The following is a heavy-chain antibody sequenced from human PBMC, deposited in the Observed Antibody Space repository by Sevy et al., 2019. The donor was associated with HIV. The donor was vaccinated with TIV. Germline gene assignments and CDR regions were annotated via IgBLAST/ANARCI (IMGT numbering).Heavy chain of an antibody. J-gene: IGHJ4*02. D-gene: IGHD1-1*01. CDR1: GFTFSSYR. CDR2: ISSTSAYI. CDR3: ARAVLEISTWRSDY. Sequence: GGSLRLSCAASGFTFSSYRMTWVRQAPGKGLEWVSCISSTSAYINYADSVKGRFTISRDNAKNLLYLQMDSLRAEDAAVYYCARAVLEISTWRSDYWGQGTLVTVSS. V-gene: IGHV3-21*01.